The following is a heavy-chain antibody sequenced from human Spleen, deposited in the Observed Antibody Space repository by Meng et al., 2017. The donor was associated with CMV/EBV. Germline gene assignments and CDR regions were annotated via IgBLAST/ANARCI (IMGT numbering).Heavy chain of an antibody. D-gene: IGHD3-3*01. J-gene: IGHJ4*02. Sequence: ASVKVSCKASGYTFTSYGISWVRQAPGQGLEWMGWISAYNGNTNYAQKLQGRVTMTTDRSTRTAYMELRSLRSDDTAIYYCARSITIFQIDYWGQGTLVTVSS. V-gene: IGHV1-18*01. CDR2: ISAYNGNT. CDR3: ARSITIFQIDY. CDR1: GYTFTSYG.